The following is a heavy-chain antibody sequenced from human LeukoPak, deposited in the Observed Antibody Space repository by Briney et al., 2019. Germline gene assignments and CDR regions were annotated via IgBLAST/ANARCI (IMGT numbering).Heavy chain of an antibody. Sequence: PSETLSLTCTVSGGSISSYYWSWIRQPPGKGLEWIGYVYYSGSTNYNPSLKSRVTISVDTSKNQFSLKLSSVTAADTAVYYCARHFGRYDRNLYHLDYWGQGTLVTVSS. CDR2: VYYSGST. CDR1: GGSISSYY. D-gene: IGHD3-16*01. CDR3: ARHFGRYDRNLYHLDY. J-gene: IGHJ4*02. V-gene: IGHV4-59*08.